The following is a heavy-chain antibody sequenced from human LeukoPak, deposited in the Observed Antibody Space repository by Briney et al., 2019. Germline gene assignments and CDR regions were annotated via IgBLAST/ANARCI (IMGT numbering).Heavy chain of an antibody. D-gene: IGHD5-18*01. Sequence: PGGSLRLSCAASGFTFSSYAMNWVRQPPGKGLEWIGEINHSGSTNYNPSLKSRVTISVDTSKNQFSLKLSSVTAADTAVYYCARPTRGYSYGYGYWGQGALVTVSS. J-gene: IGHJ4*02. CDR1: GFTFSSYA. CDR3: ARPTRGYSYGYGY. V-gene: IGHV4-34*01. CDR2: INHSGST.